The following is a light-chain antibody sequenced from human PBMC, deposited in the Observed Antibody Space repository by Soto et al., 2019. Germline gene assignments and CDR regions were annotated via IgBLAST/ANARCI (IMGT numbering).Light chain of an antibody. Sequence: EIVLTQSPGTLSLSPGEIATLSCRASQSVSSSYLAWYQQKPGQAPRLLIYGASSTATGIPDRFSGSGSGTDFTLTISRLEPEDFAVYYCQQYGSSPLTFGQGTKLEIK. CDR1: QSVSSSY. V-gene: IGKV3-20*01. CDR2: GAS. CDR3: QQYGSSPLT. J-gene: IGKJ2*01.